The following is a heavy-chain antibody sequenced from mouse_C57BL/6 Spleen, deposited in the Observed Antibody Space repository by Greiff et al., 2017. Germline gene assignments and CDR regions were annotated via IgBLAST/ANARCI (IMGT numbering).Heavy chain of an antibody. D-gene: IGHD2-1*01. CDR2: IDPENGDT. CDR3: TTSDYGNPFDY. Sequence: VQLQQSGAELVRPGASVKLSCTASGFNIKDDYMHWVKQRPEQGLEWIGWIDPENGDTEYASKFQGKAPITADTSSNTAYLQLSSLTSEDTAVYYCTTSDYGNPFDYWGQGTTLTVSS. J-gene: IGHJ2*01. CDR1: GFNIKDDY. V-gene: IGHV14-4*01.